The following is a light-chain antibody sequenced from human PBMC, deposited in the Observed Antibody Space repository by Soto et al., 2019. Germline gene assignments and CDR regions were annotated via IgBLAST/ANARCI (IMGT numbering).Light chain of an antibody. V-gene: IGLV1-44*01. J-gene: IGLJ2*01. CDR2: KNN. CDR1: RSNIGSNS. Sequence: QSVLTQPPSASGTPGQRVVISCSGSRSNIGSNSVNWYQQLPGTAPKLLICKNNLRPSGVPDRFSGSKSGTSASLAISGLQSEDEADYYCATWDASLNGSVFGGGTKLTVL. CDR3: ATWDASLNGSV.